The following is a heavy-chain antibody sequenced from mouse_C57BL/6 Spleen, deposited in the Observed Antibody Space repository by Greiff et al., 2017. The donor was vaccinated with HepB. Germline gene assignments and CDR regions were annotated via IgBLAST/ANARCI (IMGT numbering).Heavy chain of an antibody. CDR2: IDPSDSET. J-gene: IGHJ2*01. D-gene: IGHD2-4*01. CDR1: GYTFTSYW. Sequence: QVQLQQPGAELVRPGSSVKLSCKASGYTFTSYWMHWVKQRPIQGLEWIGNIDPSDSETHYNQKFKDKATLTVDKSSSTAYMQLSSLTSEHSAVYYCAREDDYDYFDYWGQGTTLTVSS. V-gene: IGHV1-52*01. CDR3: AREDDYDYFDY.